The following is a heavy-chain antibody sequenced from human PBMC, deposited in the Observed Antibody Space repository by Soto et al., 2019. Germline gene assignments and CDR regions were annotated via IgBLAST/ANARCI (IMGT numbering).Heavy chain of an antibody. CDR2: IIPIFGTA. CDR1: GGTFSSYA. D-gene: IGHD6-13*01. V-gene: IGHV1-69*13. Sequence: GASVKVSCKASGGTFSSYAISWVRQAPGQGLEWMGGIIPIFGTANYAQKFQGRVTITADESTSTAYMELSSLRSEDTAVFYCARAGSSPLVGYYYYMDVWGKGTTVTVSS. CDR3: ARAGSSPLVGYYYYMDV. J-gene: IGHJ6*03.